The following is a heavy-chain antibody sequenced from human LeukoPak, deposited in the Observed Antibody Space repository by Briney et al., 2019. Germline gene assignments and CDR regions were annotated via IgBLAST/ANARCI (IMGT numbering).Heavy chain of an antibody. D-gene: IGHD3-10*01. Sequence: GGSLRLSCVASGFMFHNYGMNWVRQAPGKGLEWVSGIDWNGGSTTYADSVQGRFTISRDNAKNSLYLQMNSLRAEDTALYYCAKDIKLLWFGEGLGYWGQGTLVTVSS. J-gene: IGHJ4*02. CDR3: AKDIKLLWFGEGLGY. CDR1: GFMFHNYG. V-gene: IGHV3-20*04. CDR2: IDWNGGST.